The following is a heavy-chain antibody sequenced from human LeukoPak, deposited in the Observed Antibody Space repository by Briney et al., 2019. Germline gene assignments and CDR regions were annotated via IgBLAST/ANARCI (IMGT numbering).Heavy chain of an antibody. V-gene: IGHV3-30*18. Sequence: GGSLRLSCATSGFSFSSYGMHWVRQAPGKGLEWVAVISYDGSNKYYADSVKDRFTISRDNSKNTLYLQMNSLRAEDTAVYYCAKAAGSGSYHLDYWGQGTLVTVSS. CDR2: ISYDGSNK. D-gene: IGHD3-10*01. J-gene: IGHJ4*02. CDR3: AKAAGSGSYHLDY. CDR1: GFSFSSYG.